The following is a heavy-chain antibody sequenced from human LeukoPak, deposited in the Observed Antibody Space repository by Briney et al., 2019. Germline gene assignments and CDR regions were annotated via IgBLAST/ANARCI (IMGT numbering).Heavy chain of an antibody. CDR1: GFIFSDYH. J-gene: IGHJ4*02. V-gene: IGHV3-11*01. CDR3: SGGRDAAVAGPGGYFDY. D-gene: IGHD6-19*01. CDR2: ISPGGDAV. Sequence: GGSLRLPCAASGFIFSDYHMSWIRQAPGKGLECVSYISPGGDAVYFADSVKGRFTISRDIAKNSLFLQMSSLTAEDTAVYYCSGGRDAAVAGPGGYFDYWGQGSLVTVSS.